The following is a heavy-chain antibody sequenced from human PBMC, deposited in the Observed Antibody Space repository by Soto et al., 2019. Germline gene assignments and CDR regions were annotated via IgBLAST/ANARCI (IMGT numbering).Heavy chain of an antibody. J-gene: IGHJ4*02. CDR1: GGTFSSYA. D-gene: IGHD3-3*01. Sequence: GASVKVSCKASGGTFSSYAISWVRQAPGQGLEWMGQIHAGDFYIQYSEKFRGRVTITRDTSANVDYLEVSSLISEDTALYYCARDLYDRSLDYWGQGTLVTVSS. CDR2: IHAGDFYI. CDR3: ARDLYDRSLDY. V-gene: IGHV1-3*01.